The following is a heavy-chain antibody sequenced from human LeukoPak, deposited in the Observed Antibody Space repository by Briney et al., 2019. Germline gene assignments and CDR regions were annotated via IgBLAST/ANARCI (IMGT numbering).Heavy chain of an antibody. CDR1: GFTVTSNY. CDR2: IASRGVT. CDR3: ARDGYDSTWYWDFDV. J-gene: IGHJ2*01. D-gene: IGHD3-22*01. Sequence: GESLRLSCAASGFTVTSNYMSWVRQAPGKGLEWVSVIASRGVTDYKDSVRGRFTISRDTSKNTLFPQMNSPRAEDTAVYYCARDGYDSTWYWDFDVWGRGTPVTASS. V-gene: IGHV3-53*01.